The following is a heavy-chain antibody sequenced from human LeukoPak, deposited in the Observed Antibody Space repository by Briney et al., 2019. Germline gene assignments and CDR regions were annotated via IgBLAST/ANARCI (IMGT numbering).Heavy chain of an antibody. CDR1: GFAFSSYG. CDR2: IWYDGSNK. Sequence: GRSLRLSCAASGFAFSSYGMHWVRQAPGKGLEWVAIIWYDGSNKYYADSVKGRFTISRDNSKNTLYLQMNSLRAEDTAVYYCARGRMVRGTDLGYWGQGTLVTVSS. D-gene: IGHD3-10*01. CDR3: ARGRMVRGTDLGY. V-gene: IGHV3-33*01. J-gene: IGHJ4*02.